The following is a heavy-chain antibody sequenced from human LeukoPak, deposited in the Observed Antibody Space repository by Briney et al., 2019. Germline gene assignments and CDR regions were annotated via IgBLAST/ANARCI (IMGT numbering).Heavy chain of an antibody. CDR2: IYYSGST. V-gene: IGHV4-39*01. CDR3: ASGMPSNYDFWSGYKPFEY. J-gene: IGHJ4*02. Sequence: SETLSLTCTVSGGSISSSSYYWGWIRQPPGKGLEWIGGIYYSGSTYYNPSLKSRVTISVDTSKNPFSLKLSSVTAAHTAVYYCASGMPSNYDFWSGYKPFEYWGQGTLVTVSS. CDR1: GGSISSSSYY. D-gene: IGHD3-3*01.